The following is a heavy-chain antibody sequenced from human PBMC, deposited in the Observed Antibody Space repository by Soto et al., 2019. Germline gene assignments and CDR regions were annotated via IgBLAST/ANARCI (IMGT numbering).Heavy chain of an antibody. CDR1: GFTFSSYA. Sequence: EVQLLESGGGLVQPGGSLRLSCAASGFTFSSYAMSWVRQAPGKGLEWVSAISGSGGSTYYADSVKGRFTISRDNSKNTLYLQMNSLRAGDTAVYYCAREPITMVRGVYYYYGMDVWGQGTTVTVSS. J-gene: IGHJ6*02. CDR3: AREPITMVRGVYYYYGMDV. CDR2: ISGSGGST. D-gene: IGHD3-10*01. V-gene: IGHV3-23*01.